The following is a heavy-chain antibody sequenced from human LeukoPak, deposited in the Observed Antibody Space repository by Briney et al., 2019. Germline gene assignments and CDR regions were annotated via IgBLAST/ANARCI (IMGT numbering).Heavy chain of an antibody. CDR1: GFSFSTYG. D-gene: IGHD1-20*01. CDR3: AKPKDNSPYCFDY. CDR2: ISYDGSDK. Sequence: GGSLRLSCAASGFSFSTYGMHWVRQAPGKGLEWVTVISYDGSDKYYADSVKGRFTISRDNSKNTLYLQMSSLRAEDTAVYYCAKPKDNSPYCFDYWGQGTLVTVSS. J-gene: IGHJ4*02. V-gene: IGHV3-30*18.